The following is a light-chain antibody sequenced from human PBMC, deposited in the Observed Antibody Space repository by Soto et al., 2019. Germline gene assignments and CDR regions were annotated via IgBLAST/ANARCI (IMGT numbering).Light chain of an antibody. CDR2: AAS. CDR1: QSVSSSY. V-gene: IGKV3-20*01. CDR3: QQSSRSPIT. Sequence: EIVMTQSPATLSVSPGERATLSCRASQSVSSSYLAWYQQKPGQAPRLLMYAASSRAPDFPDRFSGSGSGTDFTLTISRLEAEDFAVYYCQQSSRSPITFGQGTRLEIK. J-gene: IGKJ5*01.